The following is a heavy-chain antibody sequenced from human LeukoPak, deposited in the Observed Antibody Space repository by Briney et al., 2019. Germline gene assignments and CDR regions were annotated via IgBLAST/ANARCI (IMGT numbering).Heavy chain of an antibody. CDR1: GYTFTGYY. Sequence: ASVKVSCKASGYTFTGYYMHWVRQAPGQGLEWMGWINPNSGGTNYAQKFQGWVTMTRDTSISTAYMELSRLRSDDTAMYYCARAGRISSGWRAHAFDIWGQGTMVTVSS. D-gene: IGHD6-19*01. CDR3: ARAGRISSGWRAHAFDI. J-gene: IGHJ3*02. CDR2: INPNSGGT. V-gene: IGHV1-2*04.